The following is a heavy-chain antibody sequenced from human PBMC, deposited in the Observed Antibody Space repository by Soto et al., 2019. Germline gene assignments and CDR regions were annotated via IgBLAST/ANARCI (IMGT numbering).Heavy chain of an antibody. D-gene: IGHD2-21*02. V-gene: IGHV4-61*01. CDR3: ARLVVVTAIYFDY. CDR2: IYYSGST. CDR1: GGSVSSGSYY. J-gene: IGHJ4*02. Sequence: PSETLSLTCTVSGGSVSSGSYYWSWIRQPPGKGLEWIGYIYYSGSTNYNPSLKSRVTISVDTSKNQFSLKLSSVTAADTAVYYCARLVVVTAIYFDYWGQGTLVTVSS.